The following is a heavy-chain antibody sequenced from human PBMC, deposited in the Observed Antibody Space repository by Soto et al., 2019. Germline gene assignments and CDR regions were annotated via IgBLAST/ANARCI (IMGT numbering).Heavy chain of an antibody. D-gene: IGHD3-22*01. V-gene: IGHV1-69*13. CDR1: GGTFSSYA. Sequence: SVKVSCKASGGTFSSYAISWVRQAPGQGLEWMGGIIPIFGTANYAQKFQGRVTITADESTSTAYMELSSLRSEDTALYYCARVADSSGYPHWFGPWGQGALVTVSS. CDR2: IIPIFGTA. CDR3: ARVADSSGYPHWFGP. J-gene: IGHJ5*02.